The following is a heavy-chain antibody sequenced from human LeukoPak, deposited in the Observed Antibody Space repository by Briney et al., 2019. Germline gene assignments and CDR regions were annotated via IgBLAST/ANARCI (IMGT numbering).Heavy chain of an antibody. D-gene: IGHD3-22*01. V-gene: IGHV1-2*02. Sequence: ASVKVSSKVSGYTLTELSMHWVRQAPGQGLEWMGWINPNSGGTNSAQKFQGRVTMTRDTSIITAYMELSRLRSDDTAVYFCARGYYDSSDYEYFQHWGQGTLVTVSS. J-gene: IGHJ1*01. CDR3: ARGYYDSSDYEYFQH. CDR2: INPNSGGT. CDR1: GYTLTELS.